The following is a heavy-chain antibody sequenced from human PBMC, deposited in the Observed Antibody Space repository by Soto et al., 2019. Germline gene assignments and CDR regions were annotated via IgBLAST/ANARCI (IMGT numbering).Heavy chain of an antibody. CDR3: ASIRRSSSTSSLDF. Sequence: QVQLQESGPGLVKPSETLSLTCTVSGGSISSYYWSWIRQPPGKGLEWIGYIYYSGSTNYNPSLKSRVTISVDTSKNQFSLKLSSVTAADTAVYYCASIRRSSSTSSLDFWGQGTLVTVSS. D-gene: IGHD6-6*01. CDR1: GGSISSYY. CDR2: IYYSGST. V-gene: IGHV4-59*08. J-gene: IGHJ4*02.